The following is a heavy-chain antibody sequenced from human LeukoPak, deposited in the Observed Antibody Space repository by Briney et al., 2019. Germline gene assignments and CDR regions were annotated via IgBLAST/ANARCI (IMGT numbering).Heavy chain of an antibody. CDR3: ARDMYYYDSSGFDY. CDR1: GFTFSNYA. J-gene: IGHJ4*02. D-gene: IGHD3-22*01. Sequence: PGGSLRLSCAASGFTFSNYAMHWVRQAPGKGLEWVTVISYDGNNKYYADSVKGRFTISRDNSKNTVYLQMNSLRAEDTAVYYCARDMYYYDSSGFDYWGQGTLVTVSS. CDR2: ISYDGNNK. V-gene: IGHV3-30-3*01.